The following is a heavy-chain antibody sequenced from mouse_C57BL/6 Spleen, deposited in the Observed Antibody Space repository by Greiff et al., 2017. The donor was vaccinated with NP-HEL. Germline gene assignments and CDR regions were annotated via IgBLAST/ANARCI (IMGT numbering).Heavy chain of an antibody. Sequence: VQLQQSGAELVRPGASVKLSCTASGFNIKDDYMHWVKQRPEQGLAWIGWIDPENGDTEYASKFQGKATITADTSSNTAYLQLSSLTSEDTAVYYCTRGYYYGSPWYFDVWGTGTTVTVSS. V-gene: IGHV14-4*01. CDR3: TRGYYYGSPWYFDV. D-gene: IGHD1-1*01. CDR1: GFNIKDDY. CDR2: IDPENGDT. J-gene: IGHJ1*03.